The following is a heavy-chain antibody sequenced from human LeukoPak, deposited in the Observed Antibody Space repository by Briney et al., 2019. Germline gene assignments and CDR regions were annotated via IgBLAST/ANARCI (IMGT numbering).Heavy chain of an antibody. CDR2: IYDGVNT. V-gene: IGHV4-61*01. CDR3: ARSRAFNSGAFDP. D-gene: IGHD1-26*01. CDR1: GASVSSASY. Sequence: SETLSLTCTVSGASVSSASYWTWIRQPPGKGVEWIAHIYDGVNTNYNPSLKSRVTISVDTSKSQFSLRLNSVTAADTAVYYCARSRAFNSGAFDPWGQGSPVTVSS. J-gene: IGHJ5*02.